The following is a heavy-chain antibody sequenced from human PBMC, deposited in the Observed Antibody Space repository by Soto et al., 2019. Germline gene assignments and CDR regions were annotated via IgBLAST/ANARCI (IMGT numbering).Heavy chain of an antibody. V-gene: IGHV4-4*02. CDR2: IYHTGST. J-gene: IGHJ4*02. CDR3: ARVSASSLLRGVIIN. D-gene: IGHD3-10*01. CDR1: GASVSSDNW. Sequence: QVQLQESGPGLVKPSGTLSLTCVVSGASVSSDNWWGWVRRPPGKVLEWIGEIYHTGSTNYNPSLKSRLSISVDTSKNHFSVQLSSLTAADTAIYYCARVSASSLLRGVIINWGQGTRVSVSS.